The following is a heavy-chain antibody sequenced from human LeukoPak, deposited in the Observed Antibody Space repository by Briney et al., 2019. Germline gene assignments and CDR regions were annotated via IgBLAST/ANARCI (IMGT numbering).Heavy chain of an antibody. D-gene: IGHD3-10*01. J-gene: IGHJ4*02. CDR3: ARGRSMVRGVITYYFDY. CDR1: VHPQRLHY. V-gene: IGHV4-34*01. Sequence: SETLSLPCAVYVHPQRLHYWSWIRQPPGKGLEWLGEINHSGRTNYNPSLKSRVTISVDTSKNQFSLKLSSVTAADTAVYYCARGRSMVRGVITYYFDYWGQGTLVTVSS. CDR2: INHSGRT.